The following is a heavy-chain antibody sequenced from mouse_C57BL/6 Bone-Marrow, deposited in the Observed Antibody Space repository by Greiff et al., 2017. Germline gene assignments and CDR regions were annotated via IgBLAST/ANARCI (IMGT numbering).Heavy chain of an antibody. J-gene: IGHJ3*01. CDR1: GYTFTSYW. V-gene: IGHV1-69*02. CDR3: ARGCCCGWFDF. CDR2: IDPSGSST. Sequence: QVQLQQPGAELVKPGASVKLSCKASGYTFTSYWMPWVKQRPGQGLEWIGEIDPSGSSTNYNEKFKGKATLTVDKSSSTAYMQLSSLTSEDSAVYYCARGCCCGWFDFWGKGTPVTVSA.